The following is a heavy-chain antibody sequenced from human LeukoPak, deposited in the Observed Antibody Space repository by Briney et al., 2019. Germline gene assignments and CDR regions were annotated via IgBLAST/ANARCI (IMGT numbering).Heavy chain of an antibody. J-gene: IGHJ4*02. CDR1: GFTFSSHA. D-gene: IGHD6-19*01. CDR3: AKAGIAVPATPEY. Sequence: GSLRLSCAASGFTFSSHAMNWVRQAPGKGLEWVAVISSSGGTTTYSDSVKGRFIISRDNSKNTLYLQMNSLRAEDTAVYYCAKAGIAVPATPEYCGQGTQVTVSS. CDR2: ISSSGGTT. V-gene: IGHV3-23*01.